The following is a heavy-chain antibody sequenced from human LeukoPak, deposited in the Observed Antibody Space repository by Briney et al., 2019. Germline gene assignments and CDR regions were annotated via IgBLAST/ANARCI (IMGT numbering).Heavy chain of an antibody. CDR2: INPNSGGT. CDR1: GYTFTGYY. J-gene: IGHJ6*03. Sequence: GASVKVSCKASGYTFTGYYMHWVRQAPGQGLEWMGWINPNSGGTNYAQKFQGRVTMTRDTSISTAYMELSRLRSDGTAVYYCARFGNQLLSLYYMDVWGKGTTVTVSS. CDR3: ARFGNQLLSLYYMDV. D-gene: IGHD2-2*01. V-gene: IGHV1-2*02.